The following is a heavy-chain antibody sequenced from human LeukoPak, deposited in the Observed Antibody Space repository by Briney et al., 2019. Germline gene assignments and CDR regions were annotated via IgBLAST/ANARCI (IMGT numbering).Heavy chain of an antibody. D-gene: IGHD2-15*01. CDR3: AKNWDRRYYSKLFDP. CDR2: ISGSGDST. J-gene: IGHJ5*02. V-gene: IGHV3-23*01. CDR1: GFTFSTYT. Sequence: GGSLRLSCAASGFTFSTYTMRWVRQAPGKGLEWVSAISGSGDSTYYADSVEGRFTISRDNSKNTLYLQMSSLRAEDTAVYYCAKNWDRRYYSKLFDPWGQGTLVTVSS.